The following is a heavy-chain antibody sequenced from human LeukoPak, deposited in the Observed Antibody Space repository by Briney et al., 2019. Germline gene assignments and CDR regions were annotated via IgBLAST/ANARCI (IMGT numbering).Heavy chain of an antibody. V-gene: IGHV4-30-4*01. CDR2: IYYSGST. CDR3: ARRAAVAGAFDY. CDR1: GGSISSGDYY. J-gene: IGHJ4*02. D-gene: IGHD6-19*01. Sequence: SETLSLTCTVSGGSISSGDYYWSWIRQPPGKGLEWIGYIYYSGSTYYNPSLKSRVTISEDTSKSQFSLKLSSVTAADTAVYFCARRAAVAGAFDYWGQGTLVTVSS.